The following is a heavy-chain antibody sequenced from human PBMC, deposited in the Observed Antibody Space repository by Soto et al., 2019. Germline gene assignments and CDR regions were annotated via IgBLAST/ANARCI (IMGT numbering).Heavy chain of an antibody. Sequence: GASVKVSCKASGYTFTDYFIHWVRQAPGQGLEWMGWISAYNGNTNYAQKLQGRVTMTTDTSTSTAYMELRSLRSDDTAVYYCARSYYGSGSYYNDYYYGMDVWGQGTTVTVSS. CDR1: GYTFTDYF. CDR3: ARSYYGSGSYYNDYYYGMDV. V-gene: IGHV1-18*04. D-gene: IGHD3-10*01. J-gene: IGHJ6*02. CDR2: ISAYNGNT.